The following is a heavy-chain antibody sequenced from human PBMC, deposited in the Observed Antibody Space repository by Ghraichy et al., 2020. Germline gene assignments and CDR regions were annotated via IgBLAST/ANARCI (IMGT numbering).Heavy chain of an antibody. V-gene: IGHV4-59*01. Sequence: SETLSLTCTVSGGSISSYYWSWIRQPPGKGLEWIGYIYYSGSTNYNPSLKSRVTISVDTSKNQFSLKLSSVTAADTAVYYCARDYPSGSYPRVFRYFDYWGLGTLVTVSS. CDR2: IYYSGST. D-gene: IGHD1-26*01. CDR1: GGSISSYY. J-gene: IGHJ4*02. CDR3: ARDYPSGSYPRVFRYFDY.